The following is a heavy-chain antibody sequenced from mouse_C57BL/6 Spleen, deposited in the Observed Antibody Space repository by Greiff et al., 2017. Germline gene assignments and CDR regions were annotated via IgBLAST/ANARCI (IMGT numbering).Heavy chain of an antibody. V-gene: IGHV1-76*01. CDR1: GYTFTDYY. Sequence: VKLMESGAELVRPGASVKLSCKASGYTFTDYYINWVKQRPGQGLEWIARIYPGSGSTYYNEKFKGKATLTAEKASSTAYMQLSSLTSADSAVYYCARDGSGWGYAMDYWGQGTSVTVSS. CDR3: ARDGSGWGYAMDY. D-gene: IGHD3-2*02. CDR2: IYPGSGST. J-gene: IGHJ4*01.